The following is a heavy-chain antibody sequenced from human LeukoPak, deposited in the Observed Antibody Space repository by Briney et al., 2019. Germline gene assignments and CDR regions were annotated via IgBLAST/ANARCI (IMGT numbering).Heavy chain of an antibody. V-gene: IGHV1-18*01. D-gene: IGHD3-9*01. CDR2: VSTYNGNT. CDR1: GYTFSSYG. J-gene: IGHJ4*02. CDR3: ARDRATLRGNNYDLLTGYYTGWDY. Sequence: ASVKVPCKTSGYTFSSYGISWVRQAPGQGLEWMGWVSTYNGNTNYAQNLQGRVTMTTDRSTSTAYMELRSLTSDDTAVYYCARDRATLRGNNYDLLTGYYTGWDYWAQGTLVSVPS.